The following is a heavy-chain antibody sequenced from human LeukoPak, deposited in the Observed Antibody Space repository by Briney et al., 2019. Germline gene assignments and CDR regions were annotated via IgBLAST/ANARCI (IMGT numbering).Heavy chain of an antibody. CDR3: ASRRNYYDSSGYYWDDAFDI. CDR2: ISAYNGNT. D-gene: IGHD3-22*01. J-gene: IGHJ3*02. V-gene: IGHV1-18*01. Sequence: ASVKVSCKASGYTFTSYGISWVRQAPGRGLEWMGWISAYNGNTNYAQKLQGRVTMTTDTSTSPAYMELRSLRSDDTAVYYCASRRNYYDSSGYYWDDAFDIWGQGTMVTVSS. CDR1: GYTFTSYG.